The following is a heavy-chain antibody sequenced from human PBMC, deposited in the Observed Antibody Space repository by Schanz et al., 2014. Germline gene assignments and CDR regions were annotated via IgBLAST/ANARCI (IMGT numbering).Heavy chain of an antibody. CDR3: ARAPGANASPYYFDY. J-gene: IGHJ4*02. CDR2: IGPASDP. CDR1: GFTFSNYD. V-gene: IGHV3-13*05. D-gene: IGHD2-8*01. Sequence: EVQLVESGGGLVQPGGSLRLSCAASGFTFSNYDMHWVRQAIGKGLEWVSGIGPASDPYYADSVQGRFTISRDNAKNSLYLQMNSLRHDDTAFYYCARAPGANASPYYFDYWGQGSLVTVSS.